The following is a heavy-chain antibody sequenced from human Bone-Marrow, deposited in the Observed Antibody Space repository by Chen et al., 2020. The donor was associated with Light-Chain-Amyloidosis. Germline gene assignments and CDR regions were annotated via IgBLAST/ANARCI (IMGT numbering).Heavy chain of an antibody. CDR1: GYTFPNYW. D-gene: IGHD5-12*01. CDR2: IYPDDSDA. CDR3: ARRRDGYNFDY. Sequence: EQSGPEVKKPGESLKISCKGSGYTFPNYWIGWVRQMPGKGLEWMGFIYPDDSDARYSPSFEGQVTISADKSITTAYLQWRSLKASDTAMYYCARRRDGYNFDYWGQGTLVTVSS. V-gene: IGHV5-51*01. J-gene: IGHJ4*02.